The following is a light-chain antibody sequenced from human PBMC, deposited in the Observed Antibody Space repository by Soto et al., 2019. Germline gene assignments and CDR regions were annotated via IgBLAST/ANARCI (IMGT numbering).Light chain of an antibody. CDR3: QQRSTWLT. V-gene: IGKV3-11*01. CDR2: DAS. J-gene: IGKJ4*01. Sequence: EIVLTQSPATLSLSPGERATLSCRASQSVSNYLVWYQQKPGQAPRLLIYDASNRATGIPARFSGSGSGTDFTLTIRSLESEDFAVYYYQQRSTWLTLSGGTKVEIK. CDR1: QSVSNY.